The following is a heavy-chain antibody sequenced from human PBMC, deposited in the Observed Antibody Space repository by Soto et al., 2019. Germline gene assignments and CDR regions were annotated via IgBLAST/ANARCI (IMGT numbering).Heavy chain of an antibody. Sequence: QVQLVQSGAEVKKPGSSVKVSCKASGGTFSSYAISWVRQAPGHGLQWMGGIIPIFGTANYAQKFQGRVTITADESTRTDYMELSSLRSEDTAVYYCARGYYDISGYYVHHSYGMDVWGQGTTVTVPS. J-gene: IGHJ6*02. V-gene: IGHV1-69*01. CDR3: ARGYYDISGYYVHHSYGMDV. CDR2: IIPIFGTA. CDR1: GGTFSSYA. D-gene: IGHD3-22*01.